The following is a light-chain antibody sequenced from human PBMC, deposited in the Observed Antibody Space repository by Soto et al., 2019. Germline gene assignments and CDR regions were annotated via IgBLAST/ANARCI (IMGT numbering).Light chain of an antibody. Sequence: VLKQSAIVLCVTLEERGTLSCGAIHRVRCNSVAWYQQKPGQPPKLLIYGTSKRATGVPDRFSGSGSGTDFTLNISTVEAEDVAVYYCKQAVLTPSRTFGRGTKVDIK. CDR1: HRVRCNS. V-gene: IGKV3-20*01. J-gene: IGKJ4*01. CDR2: GTS. CDR3: KQAVLTPSRT.